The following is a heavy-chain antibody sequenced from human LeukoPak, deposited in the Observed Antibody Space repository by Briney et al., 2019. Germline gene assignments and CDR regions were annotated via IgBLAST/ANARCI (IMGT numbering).Heavy chain of an antibody. V-gene: IGHV4-59*08. CDR3: ARHDPVGHFLRGMDV. Sequence: SETLSLTCAVYGGSFSGYYWSWIRQPPGKGLEWIGYIYYTGTTIYNPSLRSRVTMSVDVSKNQFSLDLTSVTAADTAVYYCARHDPVGHFLRGMDVWGQGTTVTVSS. CDR2: IYYTGTT. CDR1: GGSFSGYY. J-gene: IGHJ6*02. D-gene: IGHD2/OR15-2a*01.